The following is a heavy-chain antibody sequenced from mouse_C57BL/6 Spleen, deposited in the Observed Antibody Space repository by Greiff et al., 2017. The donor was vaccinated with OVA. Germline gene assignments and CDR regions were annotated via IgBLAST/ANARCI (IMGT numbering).Heavy chain of an antibody. Sequence: QVQLKESGPELVKPGASVKISCKASGYAFSSSWMNWVKKRPGQGLEWIGRNNPGDGDTNYNGKFKGKATLTADKSSSTVYMQLSSLTSEDSAVYFCARSRIYYYGSEAMDYWGQGTSVTVSS. CDR1: GYAFSSSW. CDR2: NNPGDGDT. J-gene: IGHJ4*01. D-gene: IGHD1-1*01. CDR3: ARSRIYYYGSEAMDY. V-gene: IGHV1-82*01.